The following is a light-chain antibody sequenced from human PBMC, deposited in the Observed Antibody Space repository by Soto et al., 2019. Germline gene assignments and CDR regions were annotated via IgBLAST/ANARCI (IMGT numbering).Light chain of an antibody. Sequence: DIQMTQSPSSLSASVGDRVTISCRASQGVSNYLIWYQQRQGRAPKLLIYAASNLVSGVPSRFSGSGSGTNFTLTISSLQPEDFATYYCPQSYRTPHTFGQGTKLETK. CDR1: QGVSNY. J-gene: IGKJ2*01. CDR2: AAS. CDR3: PQSYRTPHT. V-gene: IGKV1-39*01.